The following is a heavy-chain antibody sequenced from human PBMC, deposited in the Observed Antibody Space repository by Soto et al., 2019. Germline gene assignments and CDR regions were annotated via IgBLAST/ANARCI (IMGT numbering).Heavy chain of an antibody. Sequence: LRLSCAASGFTFSSYGMHWVRQAPGKGLEWVAVISYDGSNKYYADSVKGRFTISRDNSKNTLYLQMNSLRAEDTAVYYCAKDLEDYYDSSGYLNWFDPWGQGTLVTVSS. V-gene: IGHV3-30*18. CDR1: GFTFSSYG. CDR3: AKDLEDYYDSSGYLNWFDP. D-gene: IGHD3-22*01. J-gene: IGHJ5*02. CDR2: ISYDGSNK.